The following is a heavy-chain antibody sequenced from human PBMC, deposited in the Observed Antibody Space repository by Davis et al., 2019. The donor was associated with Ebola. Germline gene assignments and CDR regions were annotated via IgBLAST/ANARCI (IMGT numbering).Heavy chain of an antibody. J-gene: IGHJ6*02. D-gene: IGHD2-21*02. CDR2: ISAYNGNT. V-gene: IGHV1-18*04. CDR1: GYTFTAFF. Sequence: ASVKVSCKASGYTFTAFFIHWVRQAPGQGLEWMGWISAYNGNTNYAQKLQGRVTMTTDTSTSTAYMELRSLRSDDTAVYYCARDRYCGGDCLQDYYYYGMDVWGQGTTVTVSS. CDR3: ARDRYCGGDCLQDYYYYGMDV.